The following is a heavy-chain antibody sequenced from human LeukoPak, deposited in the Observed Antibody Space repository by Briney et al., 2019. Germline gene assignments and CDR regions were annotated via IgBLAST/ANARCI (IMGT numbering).Heavy chain of an antibody. J-gene: IGHJ2*01. CDR1: PFTFTVYG. D-gene: IGHD6-13*01. CDR3: GRGQLVQSDRVQDCFFDL. Sequence: GGSLRLSCAASPFTFTVYGTRCVRQAPGKGLEWVAGLWYDGSNKFYGDSVKGRLTISRDNSKNTLCLQINSLRGENTAVYYCGRGQLVQSDRVQDCFFDLGGRGTLVTVSS. CDR2: LWYDGSNK. V-gene: IGHV3-33*01.